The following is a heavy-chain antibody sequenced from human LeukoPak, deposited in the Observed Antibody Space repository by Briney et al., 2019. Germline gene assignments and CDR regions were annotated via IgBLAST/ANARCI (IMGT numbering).Heavy chain of an antibody. Sequence: PSETLSLTCTVSGGSISSYYWSWIRQPPGKGLEWIGYIYYSGSTNYNPSLKSRVTISVDTSKNQFSLKLSSVTAADTAVYYCARHRHISTAYYPFDHWGQGTLVSVSS. CDR3: ARHRHISTAYYPFDH. CDR2: IYYSGST. V-gene: IGHV4-59*08. J-gene: IGHJ4*02. D-gene: IGHD3-9*01. CDR1: GGSISSYY.